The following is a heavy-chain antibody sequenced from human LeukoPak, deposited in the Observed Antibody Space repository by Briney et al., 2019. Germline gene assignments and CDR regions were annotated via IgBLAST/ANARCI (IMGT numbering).Heavy chain of an antibody. CDR3: ARGARVSYSSSWDNFDY. D-gene: IGHD6-13*01. Sequence: PSETLSLTCTVSGGSISSYYWSCIRQPPGKGLEWSGYIYYSGSTNYNPSLKSRVTISVDTSKNQFSLKLSSVTAADTAVYYCARGARVSYSSSWDNFDYWGQGTLVTVSS. CDR1: GGSISSYY. CDR2: IYYSGST. V-gene: IGHV4-59*12. J-gene: IGHJ4*02.